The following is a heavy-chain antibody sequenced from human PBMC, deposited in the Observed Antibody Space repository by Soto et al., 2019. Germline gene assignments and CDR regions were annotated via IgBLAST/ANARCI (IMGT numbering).Heavy chain of an antibody. D-gene: IGHD6-6*01. V-gene: IGHV4-31*03. CDR3: ARAFNIAARPSGPALFDR. J-gene: IGHJ5*02. CDR2: IYYSGST. Sequence: PSETLSLTCTVSGGSISSGGYYWSWIRQHPGKGLEWIGYIYYSGSTYYNPSLKSRVTISGDTSKNQFSLKLSSVTAADTAVYYCARAFNIAARPSGPALFDRWGQGTQVT. CDR1: GGSISSGGYY.